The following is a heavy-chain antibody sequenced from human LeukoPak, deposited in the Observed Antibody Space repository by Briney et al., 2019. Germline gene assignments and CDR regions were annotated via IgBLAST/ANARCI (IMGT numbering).Heavy chain of an antibody. D-gene: IGHD6-13*01. CDR2: IKEDGTKK. V-gene: IGHV3-7*01. CDR3: ARDAAGYDP. CDR1: GFTFNTFW. J-gene: IGHJ5*02. Sequence: GGSLPLSCAASGFTFNTFWMSWVRQTPGKGLEWVANIKEDGTKKYYVDSVKGRFTISRDNAENSLYLQMNSLRAEDTAVYYCARDAAGYDPWGQGTLVTVSS.